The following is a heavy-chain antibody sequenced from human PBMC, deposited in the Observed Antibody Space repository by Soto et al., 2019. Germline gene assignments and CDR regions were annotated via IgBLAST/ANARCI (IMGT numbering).Heavy chain of an antibody. CDR3: SAGPWLQGAFHI. D-gene: IGHD5-12*01. CDR2: IFYSGST. CDR1: GDSIRSNY. V-gene: IGHV4-59*01. J-gene: IGHJ3*02. Sequence: VQLQESGPGLVKPSETLSLTCTVSGDSIRSNYWYWIRQPPGQGLEWIGYIFYSGSTYYNPSLKSRVTISLDTSENKFSLKLTSVTAADTAVYYCSAGPWLQGAFHIWGQGTMVTVSS.